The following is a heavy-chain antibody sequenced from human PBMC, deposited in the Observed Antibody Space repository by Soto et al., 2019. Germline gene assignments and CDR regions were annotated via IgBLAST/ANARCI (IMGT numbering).Heavy chain of an antibody. CDR3: ARGDYGTGGYPFPYFDY. V-gene: IGHV1-2*02. D-gene: IGHD2-8*02. CDR2: INPDSGAT. J-gene: IGHJ4*02. Sequence: HEHLVQSGAEVKRPGASLKVSCKASGYSFTGYYIHWVRQAPGQGLEWMGWINPDSGATNYAQNFQGRVTLTSDTSISTASMDLTSLTSDDTAVYYCARGDYGTGGYPFPYFDYWGQGTLVIVSS. CDR1: GYSFTGYY.